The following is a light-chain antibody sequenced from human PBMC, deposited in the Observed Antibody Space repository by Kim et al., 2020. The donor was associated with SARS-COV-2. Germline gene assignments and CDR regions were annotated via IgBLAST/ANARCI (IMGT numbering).Light chain of an antibody. CDR1: QSLLHSNGYNY. V-gene: IGKV2-28*01. CDR2: LGS. CDR3: MQALQTPLFT. Sequence: PSISCRSSQSLLHSNGYNYLDWYLQKPGQSPQLLIYLGSNRASGVPDRFSGSGSGTDFTLKISRVEAEDVGVYYCMQALQTPLFTFGPGTKVDIK. J-gene: IGKJ3*01.